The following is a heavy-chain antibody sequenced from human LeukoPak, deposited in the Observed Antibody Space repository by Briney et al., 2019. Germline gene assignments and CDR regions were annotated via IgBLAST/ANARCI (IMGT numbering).Heavy chain of an antibody. J-gene: IGHJ4*02. CDR1: GFTFSSYA. CDR3: ATIRTVVDNSFDY. CDR2: ISYDGSNK. D-gene: IGHD2-15*01. Sequence: GGSLRLSCAASGFTFSSYAMHWVRQAPGKGLEWVAVISYDGSNKYYADSVKGRFTISRDDSKNTLYLQMNSLKTEDTALYYCATIRTVVDNSFDYWGQGTLVTVSS. V-gene: IGHV3-30-3*01.